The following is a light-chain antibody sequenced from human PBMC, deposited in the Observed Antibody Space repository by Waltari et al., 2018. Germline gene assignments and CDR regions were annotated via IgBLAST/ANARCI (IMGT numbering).Light chain of an antibody. J-gene: IGKJ1*01. CDR2: GAS. CDR1: QSIGSN. Sequence: DIVMTQSPATRSVSPGERATLSCRASQSIGSNLAWYQHKPGQAPSFLIYGASTRATGIPARFSGSGSGTEFTLTISSLQSADFAVYYCQQYNNWPETFGQGTKVEIK. CDR3: QQYNNWPET. V-gene: IGKV3-15*01.